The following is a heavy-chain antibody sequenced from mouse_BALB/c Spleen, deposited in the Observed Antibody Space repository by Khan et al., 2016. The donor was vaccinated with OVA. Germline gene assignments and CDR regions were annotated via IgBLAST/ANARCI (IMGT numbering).Heavy chain of an antibody. CDR2: IATGSGST. CDR3: ARSNYYGSGLYAMDY. CDR1: GYTFTSYW. Sequence: DLVKPGASVKLSCKASGYTFTSYWINWIKQRPGQGLEWIGRIATGSGSTSYNEIFKGKATLTVDTSSTTAYFQLSSLSSEDSAFYFCARSNYYGSGLYAMDYWGQGTSVTVSS. V-gene: IGHV1S41*01. J-gene: IGHJ4*01. D-gene: IGHD1-1*01.